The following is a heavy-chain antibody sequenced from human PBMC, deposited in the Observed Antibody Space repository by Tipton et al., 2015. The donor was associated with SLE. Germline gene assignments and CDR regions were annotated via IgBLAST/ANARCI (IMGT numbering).Heavy chain of an antibody. CDR2: IWYDGSKK. J-gene: IGHJ6*03. CDR1: GFTFSSYG. V-gene: IGHV3-33*07. CDR3: ARDPNSNYHDSSGYYPSYYTDV. Sequence: SLRLSCAASGFTFSSYGMYWVRQAPGKGLEWVANIWYDGSKKEYGDSVKGRFTISRDNSKNTVDLQMNSLRVEDTAVYFCARDPNSNYHDSSGYYPSYYTDVWGKGTTVTVSS. D-gene: IGHD3-22*01.